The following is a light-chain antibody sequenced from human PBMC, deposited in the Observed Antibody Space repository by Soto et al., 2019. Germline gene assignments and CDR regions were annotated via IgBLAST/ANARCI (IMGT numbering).Light chain of an antibody. J-gene: IGKJ1*01. CDR1: QTVNSDY. Sequence: DIVFTESPATLSLSRGETSTLSCSASQTVNSDYLAWFKQRPGQAPRLLSFATSRRATDIPDRFSGSGSGTEFTLAIRRLQPEDFAVYYCHQFGYSPRTFGQGTKVDIK. CDR2: ATS. V-gene: IGKV3-20*01. CDR3: HQFGYSPRT.